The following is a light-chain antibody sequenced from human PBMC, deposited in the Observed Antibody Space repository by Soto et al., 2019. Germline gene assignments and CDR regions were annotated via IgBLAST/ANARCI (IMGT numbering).Light chain of an antibody. CDR2: NNV. CDR3: QSFDRTLCAVL. V-gene: IGLV1-40*01. CDR1: NSNVGSIFA. Sequence: QSVLTQPPSVSGAPGQRVTISCTGTNSNVGSIFAVHWYQHIPGTIPRLLIYNNVDRPSGVPDRFSGSKSGNSASLAITGLQTDDEADYYCQSFDRTLCAVLFGGGTKLTVL. J-gene: IGLJ2*01.